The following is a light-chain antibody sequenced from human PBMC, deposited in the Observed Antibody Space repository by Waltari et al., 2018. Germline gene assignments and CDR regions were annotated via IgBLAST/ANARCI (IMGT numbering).Light chain of an antibody. V-gene: IGKV2-28*01. J-gene: IGKJ1*01. CDR1: QSLLHSSGYTF. Sequence: DIVMTQSPLSLPVSPGEPASISCRSSQSLLHSSGYTFLDWYLQKPGQSPQLLIYLVSNRASGVPGRFSGSGSGTDFTLKISRVEAEDVGVYYCMQARQTPWTFGQGTKVEIK. CDR3: MQARQTPWT. CDR2: LVS.